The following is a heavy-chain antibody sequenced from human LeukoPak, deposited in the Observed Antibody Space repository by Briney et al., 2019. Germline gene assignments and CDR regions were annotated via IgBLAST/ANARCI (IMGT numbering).Heavy chain of an antibody. CDR3: ARGSVVRGICDY. J-gene: IGHJ4*02. D-gene: IGHD3-10*01. V-gene: IGHV4-59*01. CDR1: GGSIRSYY. Sequence: SETLSLTXTVSGGSIRSYYWSWIRQPPGKGLEWIGYIYYSGSTNYNPSLKSRVTISVDTSKNQFSLKLSSVTAADTAVYYCARGSVVRGICDYWGQGTLVTVSS. CDR2: IYYSGST.